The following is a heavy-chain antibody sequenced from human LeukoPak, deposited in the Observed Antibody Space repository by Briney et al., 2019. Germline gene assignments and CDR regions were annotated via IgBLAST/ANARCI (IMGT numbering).Heavy chain of an antibody. J-gene: IGHJ4*02. CDR3: ARDLWGHNDN. CDR1: GFTVSSNY. CDR2: IYSGGST. V-gene: IGHV3-66*01. Sequence: GGSLRLSCAASGFTVSSNYMSWVRQAPGKGLEWVSVIYSGGSTYYADSVKGRFTISRDDSKNTLYLQVNSLRAEDTAVYYCARDLWGHNDNWGQGTLVTVSS. D-gene: IGHD2-21*01.